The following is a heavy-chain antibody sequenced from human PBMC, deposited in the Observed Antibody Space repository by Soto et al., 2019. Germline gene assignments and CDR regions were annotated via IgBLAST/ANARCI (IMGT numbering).Heavy chain of an antibody. CDR1: GFTFSYYY. J-gene: IGHJ4*02. Sequence: PGGSLRLSCAASGFTFSYYYIHWIRRAPGKGLEWISYISGNGEIIQYAASARGRFTISRDNAENSVYLEMDSLRAEDTALYYCARDVDADFRTDFDYWGRGTLVTVS. D-gene: IGHD4-17*01. CDR3: ARDVDADFRTDFDY. V-gene: IGHV3-11*01. CDR2: ISGNGEII.